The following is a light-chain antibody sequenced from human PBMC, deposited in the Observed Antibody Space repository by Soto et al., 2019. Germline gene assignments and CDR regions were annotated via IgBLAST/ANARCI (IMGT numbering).Light chain of an antibody. CDR3: QHYGTSPPFT. CDR1: QSINYY. V-gene: IGKV3-20*01. CDR2: GAS. J-gene: IGKJ2*01. Sequence: EIVLTQSPATLSLSPGERATLSCRASQSINYYLAWYQQKPGQAPRLLIYGASSRATGIPDRFSASGSGTDFILTISRLEPEDFAVYYCQHYGTSPPFTFGRGTKLEIK.